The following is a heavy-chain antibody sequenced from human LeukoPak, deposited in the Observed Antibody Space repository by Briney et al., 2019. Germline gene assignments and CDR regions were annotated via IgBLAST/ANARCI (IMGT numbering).Heavy chain of an antibody. CDR1: GFTFSSYA. J-gene: IGHJ5*02. CDR3: ARDLTIFGVVIMGGWFDP. CDR2: IYTSGST. D-gene: IGHD3-3*01. V-gene: IGHV4-4*07. Sequence: PGGSLRLSRAASGFTFSSYAMSWIRQPAGKGLEWIGRIYTSGSTNYNPSLKSRVTISVDTSKNQFSLKLSSVTAADTAVYYCARDLTIFGVVIMGGWFDPWGQGTLVTVSS.